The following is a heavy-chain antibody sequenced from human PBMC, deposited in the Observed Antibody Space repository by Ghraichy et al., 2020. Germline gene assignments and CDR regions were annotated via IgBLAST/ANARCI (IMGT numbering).Heavy chain of an antibody. CDR1: GFTVSSNY. CDR2: IYSGGST. Sequence: GSLRLSCAASGFTVSSNYMSWVRQAPGKGLEWVSVIYSGGSTYYADSVKGRFTISRDNSKNTLYLQMNSLRAEDTAVYYCARGGGSSYRYYYYYGMDVWGLGTTVTVSS. J-gene: IGHJ6*02. CDR3: ARGGGSSYRYYYYYGMDV. D-gene: IGHD2-15*01. V-gene: IGHV3-53*01.